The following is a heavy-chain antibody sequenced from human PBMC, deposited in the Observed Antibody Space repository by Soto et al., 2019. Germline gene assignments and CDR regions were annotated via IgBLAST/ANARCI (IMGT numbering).Heavy chain of an antibody. Sequence: QVQLQESGPGLVKPAQTLSLTCTVSGDSINSGGYYWSWIRQHPGKGLEWIGYIYYRGVTYYNPSLKSRVTITVDTSKTQSSLKLTSRTVADTAALYCARLQKCSNSYYYGIYVWGQGTTVTVSS. CDR3: ARLQKCSNSYYYGIYV. J-gene: IGHJ6*02. CDR2: IYYRGVT. CDR1: GDSINSGGYY. D-gene: IGHD1-1*01. V-gene: IGHV4-31*03.